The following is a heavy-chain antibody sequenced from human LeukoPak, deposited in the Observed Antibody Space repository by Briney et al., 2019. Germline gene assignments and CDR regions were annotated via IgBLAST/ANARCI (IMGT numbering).Heavy chain of an antibody. CDR1: GYSISSGYY. D-gene: IGHD6-19*01. V-gene: IGHV4-38-2*01. Sequence: SETLSLTSAVYGYSISSGYYWGWIRQPPGKGLEWIGSIYHSGSTYYNPSLKSRVTISVDTSTNQFSLKLSSVTAADTAGYYCARAVAVAGFDYWGQGTLVIVSS. J-gene: IGHJ4*02. CDR2: IYHSGST. CDR3: ARAVAVAGFDY.